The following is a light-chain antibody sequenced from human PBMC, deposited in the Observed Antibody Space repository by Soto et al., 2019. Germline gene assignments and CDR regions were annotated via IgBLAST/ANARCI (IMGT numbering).Light chain of an antibody. Sequence: QSVLTQPASVSGSPGQSITISCTGTSSDVGAYNFVSWYQQHPGKAPKLIIHEVSNRPSGVSNRFSGSKSGNTASLTISGLQAEDEADYYCTSYTSSNTLDLVFGGGTKVTVL. CDR3: TSYTSSNTLDLV. CDR1: SSDVGAYNF. V-gene: IGLV2-14*01. J-gene: IGLJ2*01. CDR2: EVS.